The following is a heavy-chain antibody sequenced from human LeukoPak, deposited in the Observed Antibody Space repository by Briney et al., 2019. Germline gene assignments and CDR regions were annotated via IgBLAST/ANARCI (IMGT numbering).Heavy chain of an antibody. CDR3: ARVYCSSTSCRDAFDI. J-gene: IGHJ3*02. V-gene: IGHV1-2*02. D-gene: IGHD2-2*01. Sequence: ASVTVSCKASGYTFTGYYMHWVRQAPGQGLEWMGWINPNSGGTNYAQKFQGRVTMTRDTSISTAYMELSRLRSDDTAVYYCARVYCSSTSCRDAFDIWGQGTMVTVSS. CDR1: GYTFTGYY. CDR2: INPNSGGT.